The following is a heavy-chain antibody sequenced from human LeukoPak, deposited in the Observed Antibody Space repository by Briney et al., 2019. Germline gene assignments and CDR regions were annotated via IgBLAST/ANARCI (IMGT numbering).Heavy chain of an antibody. J-gene: IGHJ6*03. CDR1: GFTFSDYY. Sequence: SGGSLRLSCAASGFTFSDYYMSWIRQAPGKGLEWVSYISSSGSTIYYADSVKGRFTISRDNAKNSLYLQMNSLRAEDTAVYYCARSGFSVVTGYYYYYYYMDVWGKGTTVTISS. CDR2: ISSSGSTI. CDR3: ARSGFSVVTGYYYYYYYMDV. V-gene: IGHV3-11*01. D-gene: IGHD2-21*02.